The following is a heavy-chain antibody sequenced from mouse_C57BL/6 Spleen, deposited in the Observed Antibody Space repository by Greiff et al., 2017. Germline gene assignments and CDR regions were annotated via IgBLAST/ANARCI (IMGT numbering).Heavy chain of an antibody. Sequence: DVQLQESGAELVRPGASVKLSSTASGFNIKDYYMHWVKQRPEQGLEWIGRIDPEDGDTEYAPKFQGKATMTADTSSNTAYLQLSSLTSEDTAVYYCTTGYGSSYAMDYWGQGTSVTVSS. CDR2: IDPEDGDT. D-gene: IGHD1-1*01. CDR1: GFNIKDYY. V-gene: IGHV14-1*01. CDR3: TTGYGSSYAMDY. J-gene: IGHJ4*01.